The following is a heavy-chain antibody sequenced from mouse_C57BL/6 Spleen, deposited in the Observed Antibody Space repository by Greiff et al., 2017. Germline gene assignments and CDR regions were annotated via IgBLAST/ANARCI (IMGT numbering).Heavy chain of an antibody. CDR1: GFSLTSYG. V-gene: IGHV2-2*01. Sequence: QVQLQQSGPGLVQPSQSLSITCTASGFSLTSYGVHWVRQSPGKGLEWLGVIWSGGSTDYNAAFISRLSISKDNAKSQVFFKMNSLQADDTAIYYCARQSNWNYFDYWGQGTTLTVSS. CDR2: IWSGGST. CDR3: ARQSNWNYFDY. D-gene: IGHD2-5*01. J-gene: IGHJ2*01.